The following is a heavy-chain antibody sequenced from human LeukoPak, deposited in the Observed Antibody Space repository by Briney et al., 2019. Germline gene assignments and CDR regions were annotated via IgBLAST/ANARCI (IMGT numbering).Heavy chain of an antibody. J-gene: IGHJ4*02. V-gene: IGHV1-69*05. CDR2: IIPIFGTA. CDR1: GGTFSCHA. D-gene: IGHD5-18*01. CDR3: ASLGYSYGSVDY. Sequence: GSSVKVSCKASGGTFSCHAISWVRQAPRQGLEWMGGIIPIFGTANYAQKFQGRVTITTDESTSTAYMELSSLRSEDTAVYYCASLGYSYGSVDYWGQGTLVTVSS.